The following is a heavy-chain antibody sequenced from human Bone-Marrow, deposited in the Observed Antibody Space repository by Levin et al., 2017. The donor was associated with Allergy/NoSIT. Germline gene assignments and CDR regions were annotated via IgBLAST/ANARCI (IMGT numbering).Heavy chain of an antibody. CDR2: ISSGGSSI. J-gene: IGHJ5*02. Sequence: GGSLRLSCAGSGFTFSDYYMSWIRQAPGKGLEWVSYISSGGSSIFYADSVKGRLTISRDNAKNSLYLQMNSLRAEDTAVYYGARGTIFGVHYYFDPWGQGTLVTVS. CDR1: GFTFSDYY. D-gene: IGHD3-3*01. CDR3: ARGTIFGVHYYFDP. V-gene: IGHV3-11*01.